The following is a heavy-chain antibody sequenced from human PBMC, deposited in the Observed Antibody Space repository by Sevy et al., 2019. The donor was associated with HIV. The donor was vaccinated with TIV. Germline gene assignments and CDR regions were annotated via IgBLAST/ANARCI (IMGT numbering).Heavy chain of an antibody. J-gene: IGHJ6*02. V-gene: IGHV1-2*06. CDR1: GYAFTGYY. CDR3: GGAPAGFWTGGMAV. CDR2: INPISGGT. D-gene: IGHD3-3*01. Sequence: ASVKVSCKASGYAFTGYYIHWVRQAPGQGLEWMGRINPISGGTDDSQKFQGRVTMTRDTSISTAYMDVRRLTSDDTAGFYCGGAPAGFWTGGMAVWGQGTVVTVSS.